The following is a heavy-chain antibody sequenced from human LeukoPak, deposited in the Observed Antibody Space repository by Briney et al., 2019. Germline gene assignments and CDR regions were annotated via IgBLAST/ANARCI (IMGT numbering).Heavy chain of an antibody. CDR2: ISYDGSNK. Sequence: PGGSLRLSCAASGFTFSSYGMHWVRQAPGKGLEWVAVISYDGSNKYYADSVKGRFTISRDNSKNTLYLQMNSLRAEDTAVYYCAKEGRGYYGSGSYRGPHYYYMDVWGKGTTVTISS. CDR3: AKEGRGYYGSGSYRGPHYYYMDV. CDR1: GFTFSSYG. J-gene: IGHJ6*03. V-gene: IGHV3-30*18. D-gene: IGHD3-10*01.